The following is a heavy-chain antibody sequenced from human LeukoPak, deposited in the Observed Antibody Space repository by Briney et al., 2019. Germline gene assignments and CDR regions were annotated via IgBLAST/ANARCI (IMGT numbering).Heavy chain of an antibody. Sequence: SESLSLTCTVSGGSINTYYWSWIRQPPGKGLEWIGYIFYRGSTNYNPSLKSRVTISVDTSKNQFSLRLTSVTAADTAVYYCARVSFGGSGSYTFDYWGQGTLVTVSS. V-gene: IGHV4-59*01. CDR3: ARVSFGGSGSYTFDY. CDR2: IFYRGST. J-gene: IGHJ4*02. D-gene: IGHD3-10*01. CDR1: GGSINTYY.